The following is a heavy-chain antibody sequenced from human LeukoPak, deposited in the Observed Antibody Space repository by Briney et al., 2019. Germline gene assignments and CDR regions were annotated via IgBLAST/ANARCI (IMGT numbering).Heavy chain of an antibody. CDR1: GFTFDDYG. J-gene: IGHJ4*02. CDR2: INWNGGST. D-gene: IGHD1-26*01. CDR3: ARDRRWELLAFDY. V-gene: IGHV3-20*04. Sequence: PGGSLRLSCVASGFTFDDYGMSWVRQAPGKGLEGVSGINWNGGSTGYADSVKGRFTISRDNAKNSLYLQRNSLRAEDTALYYCARDRRWELLAFDYWGQGTLVTVSS.